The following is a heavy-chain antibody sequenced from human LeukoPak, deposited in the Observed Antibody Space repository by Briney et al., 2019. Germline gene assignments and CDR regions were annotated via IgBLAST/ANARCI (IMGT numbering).Heavy chain of an antibody. J-gene: IGHJ4*02. CDR3: ARDGSYGDRDY. CDR1: GLPFSSYS. CDR2: ISSSINDI. V-gene: IGHV3-21*06. D-gene: IGHD4-17*01. Sequence: PGGPLRLSCAASGLPFSSYSMNWVRQAPGKGLEGVSSISSSINDIYYADSLKGRFTISRDNAKNSLYLHMTSLRAEDTAVYFCARDGSYGDRDYWGQGTLVTVSS.